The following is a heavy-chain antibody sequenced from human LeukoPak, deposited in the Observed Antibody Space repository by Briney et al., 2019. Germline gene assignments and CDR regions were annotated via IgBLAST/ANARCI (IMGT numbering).Heavy chain of an antibody. CDR3: ATEGPTIFSPHSKTYYFDY. CDR2: FDPEDGET. CDR1: GYTLTELF. J-gene: IGHJ4*02. D-gene: IGHD3-9*01. Sequence: ASVKVSCKVSGYTLTELFMHWVRQAPGKGLEWMGGFDPEDGETIYAQKFQGRVTMTEDTSTDTAYMELSSLRSEDTAVYYCATEGPTIFSPHSKTYYFDYWGQGTLVTVSS. V-gene: IGHV1-24*01.